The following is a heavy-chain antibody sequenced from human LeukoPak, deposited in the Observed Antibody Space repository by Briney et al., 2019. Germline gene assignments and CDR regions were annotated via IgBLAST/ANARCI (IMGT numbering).Heavy chain of an antibody. CDR1: GFTFSSYE. CDR2: ISSSGSTI. J-gene: IGHJ4*02. V-gene: IGHV3-48*03. D-gene: IGHD3-10*01. CDR3: AKGRITMVRGGHDY. Sequence: GGSLRLSCAASGFTFSSYEMNWVRQAPGKGLEWVSYISSSGSTIYYADSVKGRFTISRDNAKNSLYLQMNSLRAEDTALYYCAKGRITMVRGGHDYWGQGTLVTVSS.